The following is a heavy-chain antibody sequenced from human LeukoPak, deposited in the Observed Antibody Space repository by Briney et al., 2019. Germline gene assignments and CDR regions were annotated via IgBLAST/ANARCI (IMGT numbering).Heavy chain of an antibody. Sequence: GGSLRLSCAASGLVFGKYAMAWVRQAPGKGLECVSITSDDSSFTYYLDSVKGRSTIFRDNSKNTLYLHMNSLKAEGTAVYYCAKGRCSGPGCDSFDYWGQGTLVTASS. CDR3: AKGRCSGPGCDSFDY. D-gene: IGHD5-12*01. V-gene: IGHV3-23*01. CDR2: TSDDSSFT. J-gene: IGHJ4*02. CDR1: GLVFGKYA.